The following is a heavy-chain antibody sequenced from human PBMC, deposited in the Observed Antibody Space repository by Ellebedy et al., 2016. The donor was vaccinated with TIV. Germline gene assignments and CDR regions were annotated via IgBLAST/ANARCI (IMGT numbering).Heavy chain of an antibody. CDR1: GGSISSGGYS. CDR2: IYHSGST. V-gene: IGHV4-30-2*01. J-gene: IGHJ4*02. Sequence: SETLSLXXAVSGGSISSGGYSWSWIRQPPGKGLEWIGYIYHSGSTYYNPSLKSRVTISVDRSKNQFSLKLSSVTAADTAVYYCARGAGYCSGGSCFNFDYWGQGTLVTVSS. CDR3: ARGAGYCSGGSCFNFDY. D-gene: IGHD2-15*01.